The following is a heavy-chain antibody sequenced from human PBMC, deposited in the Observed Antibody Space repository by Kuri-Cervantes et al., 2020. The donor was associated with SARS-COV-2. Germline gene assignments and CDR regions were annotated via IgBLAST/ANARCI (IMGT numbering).Heavy chain of an antibody. CDR1: GFTFSSYA. CDR2: ILYDGSNK. J-gene: IGHJ4*02. Sequence: GESLKISCAASGFTFSSYAMHWVRQASGKGLEWVAVILYDGSNKYYADSVKGRFTISRDNSKNTLYLQMNSLRAEDTAVYYCARVMMYGGFLGRPLAYWGQGTLVTVSS. CDR3: ARVMMYGGFLGRPLAY. V-gene: IGHV3-30-3*01. D-gene: IGHD2-8*01.